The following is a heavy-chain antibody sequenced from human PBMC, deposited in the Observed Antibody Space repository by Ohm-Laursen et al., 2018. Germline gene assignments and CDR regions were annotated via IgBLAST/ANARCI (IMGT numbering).Heavy chain of an antibody. CDR1: GFTFSGYW. V-gene: IGHV3-74*01. D-gene: IGHD3-3*01. J-gene: IGHJ6*02. Sequence: GSLRLSCAASGFTFSGYWMHWVRQPPGKGLGWVSRIKPDGTTTNYADSVKGRITISRENAKSTLFLQMNSLRVDDRSVYYCARGGRFLDVWGQGTTVTVSS. CDR3: ARGGRFLDV. CDR2: IKPDGTTT.